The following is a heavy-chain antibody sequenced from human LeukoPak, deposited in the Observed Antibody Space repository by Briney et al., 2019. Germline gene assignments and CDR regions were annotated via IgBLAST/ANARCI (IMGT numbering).Heavy chain of an antibody. CDR1: GFTFSSYA. CDR3: ARAGRRVSSGYQRPFDY. Sequence: GGSLRLSCAASGFTFSSYAMHWVRQAPGKGLEWVAVISYDGSNKYYADSVKGRFTISRDNSKNTLYLQMNSLRAEDTAVYYCARAGRRVSSGYQRPFDYWGQGTLVTVSS. CDR2: ISYDGSNK. V-gene: IGHV3-30-3*01. J-gene: IGHJ4*02. D-gene: IGHD3-22*01.